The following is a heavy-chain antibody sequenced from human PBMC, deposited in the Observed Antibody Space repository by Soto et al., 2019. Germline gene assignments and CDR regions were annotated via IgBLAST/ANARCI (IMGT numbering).Heavy chain of an antibody. V-gene: IGHV3-11*01. CDR2: ISGSGSTM. J-gene: IGHJ4*02. D-gene: IGHD1-1*01. Sequence: QVQLVESGGGLVKSGGSLRLSCAASGFTFSDYYMSWIRQAPGKGLAWVSYISGSGSTMYYGDSVKGRFTTSRDNAKNSLYLQMNSLRAEDTAVYYGAKGGAWTPSRYWGQGTLVTVSS. CDR3: AKGGAWTPSRY. CDR1: GFTFSDYY.